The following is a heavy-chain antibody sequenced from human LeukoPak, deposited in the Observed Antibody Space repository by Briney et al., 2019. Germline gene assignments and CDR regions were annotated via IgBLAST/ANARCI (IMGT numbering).Heavy chain of an antibody. Sequence: ASVKVSCKASGYTFTGYYMHWVRLAPGQGLEWMGWINPNSGGTNYAQKFQGRVTMTRDTSISTAYMELSRLRSDDTAVYYCARDSRIGSTSCYDYWGQGTLVTVSS. CDR3: ARDSRIGSTSCYDY. V-gene: IGHV1-2*02. D-gene: IGHD2-2*01. CDR1: GYTFTGYY. CDR2: INPNSGGT. J-gene: IGHJ4*02.